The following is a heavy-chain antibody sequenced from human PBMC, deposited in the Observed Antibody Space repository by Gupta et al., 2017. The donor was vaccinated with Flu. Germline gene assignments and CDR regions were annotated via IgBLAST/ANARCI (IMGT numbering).Heavy chain of an antibody. D-gene: IGHD3-22*01. CDR3: AKNDGGYNQYYFDY. V-gene: IGHV3-23*01. J-gene: IGHJ4*02. CDR1: GFTFGTYD. CDR2: ISSSGLTK. Sequence: VQLLESGGGLVQPGGSLRISCSASGFTFGTYDMTWVRQAPGKGLEWVSSISSSGLTKYYADSVKGRFTISRDKSKNTLYLQMNSLRDEDTALYYCAKNDGGYNQYYFDYWGQGTLVNVSS.